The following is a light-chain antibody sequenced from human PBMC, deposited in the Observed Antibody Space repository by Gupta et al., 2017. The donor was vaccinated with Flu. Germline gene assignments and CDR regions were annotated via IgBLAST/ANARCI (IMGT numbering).Light chain of an antibody. J-gene: IGKJ3*01. V-gene: IGKV1-16*01. CDR2: ATS. CDR3: QQYKSHPPT. CDR1: QDINIF. Sequence: GDRVTITCRASQDINIFLAWFQQKPGKTPKSLIYATSHLESGVPSRFSGSGSGSTFTLTISSLQPEDFATYYCQQYKSHPPTFGPGTKVDV.